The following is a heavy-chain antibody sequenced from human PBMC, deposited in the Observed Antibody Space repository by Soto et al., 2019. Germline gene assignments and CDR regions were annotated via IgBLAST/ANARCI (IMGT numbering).Heavy chain of an antibody. D-gene: IGHD3-22*01. CDR2: IDPSDSYT. CDR1: GYSFTSYW. J-gene: IGHJ3*02. Sequence: GESLKISCKGSGYSFTSYWISWGRQMPGKGLEWRGRIDPSDSYTNYSPSFQGHVTISDDKSISTAYPQWSSLKASDTAMYYCATRRSREYYYDTGDAFDIWGQGTMVTVSS. CDR3: ATRRSREYYYDTGDAFDI. V-gene: IGHV5-10-1*01.